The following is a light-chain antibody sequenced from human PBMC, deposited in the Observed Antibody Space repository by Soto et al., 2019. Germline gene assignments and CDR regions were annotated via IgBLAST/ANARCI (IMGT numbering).Light chain of an antibody. V-gene: IGKV3-20*01. CDR1: QSVSSN. CDR2: DAS. CDR3: QQFSSYPLT. Sequence: PVALSTLSCRASQSVSSNLAWYQQKPGQAPKLLIHDASSRATGIPDRFSGGGSGTDFILTISRLEPEDFAVYYCQQFSSYPLTFGGGTKVDIK. J-gene: IGKJ4*01.